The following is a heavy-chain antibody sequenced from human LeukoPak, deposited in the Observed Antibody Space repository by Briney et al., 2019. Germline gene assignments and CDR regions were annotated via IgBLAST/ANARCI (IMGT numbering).Heavy chain of an antibody. CDR3: AEKDGDF. V-gene: IGHV4-4*07. CDR2: IYANGIT. J-gene: IGHJ4*02. Sequence: SETLSLTCTVSGVSISAYHWTWIRQPAGKRLEWIGRIYANGITSYNPSLESRLTISLDTSKNQLSLRLSSVTAADTALYYCAEKDGDFWGQGTLVTVSS. CDR1: GVSISAYH.